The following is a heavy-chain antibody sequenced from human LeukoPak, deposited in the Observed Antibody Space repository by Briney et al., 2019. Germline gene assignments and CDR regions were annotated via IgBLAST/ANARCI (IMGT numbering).Heavy chain of an antibody. J-gene: IGHJ5*02. CDR2: INPNSGGT. D-gene: IGHD3-16*02. Sequence: ASVKVTFKASGYSFTSYYIHWVRQAAAQGLEWMGWINPNSGGTNYAQKLQGRVTMTRHTSTTTTYMALSRLSSDDTAVYYCARAIEFFYWFDPWGQETLVTVSS. V-gene: IGHV1-2*02. CDR1: GYSFTSYY. CDR3: ARAIEFFYWFDP.